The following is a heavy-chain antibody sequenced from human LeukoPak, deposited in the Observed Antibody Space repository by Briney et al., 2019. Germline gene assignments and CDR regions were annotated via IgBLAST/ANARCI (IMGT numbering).Heavy chain of an antibody. Sequence: SETLSLTCAVSGYSISSGDYCFWLLQHPGQEVEWSGGIYHSGSTYYNPSLKSRVTMSVDTSKSQFSLKLSSVTATDTAVYYCARAPRDSSSSNYMRRFDYWGQGTLVTVSS. D-gene: IGHD3-22*01. CDR1: GYSISSGDY. J-gene: IGHJ4*02. CDR2: IYHSGST. CDR3: ARAPRDSSSSNYMRRFDY. V-gene: IGHV4-38-2*01.